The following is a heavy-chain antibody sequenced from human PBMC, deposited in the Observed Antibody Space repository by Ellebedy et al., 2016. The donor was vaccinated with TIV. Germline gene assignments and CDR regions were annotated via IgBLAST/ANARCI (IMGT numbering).Heavy chain of an antibody. CDR1: GYTFTTYG. V-gene: IGHV1-18*04. CDR2: ISAYNGNT. CDR3: ARGGLGGDSGYDYHFDY. D-gene: IGHD5-12*01. J-gene: IGHJ4*02. Sequence: AASVKVSCKASGYTFTTYGMSWVRQAPGQGLEWMGWISAYNGNTEYVPKFQGRVTMTTDTSTSTADMELRSLRSDDTAVYYCARGGLGGDSGYDYHFDYWGQGTLVTVSS.